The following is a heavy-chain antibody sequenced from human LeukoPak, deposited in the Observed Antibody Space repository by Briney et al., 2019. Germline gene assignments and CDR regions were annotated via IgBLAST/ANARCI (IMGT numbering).Heavy chain of an antibody. V-gene: IGHV3-48*01. CDR1: GFTFSSYS. J-gene: IGHJ6*03. CDR3: ARLRGVLLKYYYYYMDV. CDR2: ISSSSSTI. Sequence: GGSLRLSCAASGFTFSSYSMNWVRQAPGKGLEWVSYISSSSSTIYYADSVKGRFTISRDNAKNSLYLQMNSLRAEDTAVYYCARLRGVLLKYYYYYMDVWGKGTTVTVSS. D-gene: IGHD3-10*01.